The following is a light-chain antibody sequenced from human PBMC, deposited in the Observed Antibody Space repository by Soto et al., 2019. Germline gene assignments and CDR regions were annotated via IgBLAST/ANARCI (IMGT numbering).Light chain of an antibody. CDR3: QQYGRSPWT. CDR2: GAS. J-gene: IGKJ1*01. CDR1: EGVASSY. V-gene: IGKV3-20*01. Sequence: EMVLTQSPGTLSLSPGEGATLSCRASEGVASSYLAWYQQIPGQAPRLLIYGASSRATGIPDRFSGSGSGTDFTLTITILQPEDFAVYYCQQYGRSPWTAGQGTKVEL.